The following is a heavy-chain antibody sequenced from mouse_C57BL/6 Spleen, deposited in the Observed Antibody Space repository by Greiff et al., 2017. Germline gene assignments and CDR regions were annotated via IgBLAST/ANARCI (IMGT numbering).Heavy chain of an antibody. V-gene: IGHV3-1*01. CDR3: ARGGLYGWFAY. CDR1: GYSITSGYD. D-gene: IGHD1-1*01. CDR2: ISYSGST. J-gene: IGHJ3*01. Sequence: EVQLQESGPGMVKPSQSLSLTCTVTGYSITSGYDWHWIRHFPGNKLEWMGYISYSGSTNYNPSLKSRISITHDTSKNHFFLKLNSVTTEDTATYYWARGGLYGWFAYWGQGTLVTVSA.